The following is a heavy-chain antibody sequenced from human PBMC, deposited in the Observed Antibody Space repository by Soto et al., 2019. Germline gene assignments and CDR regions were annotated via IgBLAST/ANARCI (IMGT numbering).Heavy chain of an antibody. D-gene: IGHD3-10*01. CDR2: IYHSGST. V-gene: IGHV4-30-2*01. CDR3: ARATGVLLWFGEFDY. Sequence: PSETLSLTCAVSGGSISSGGYSWSWIRQPPGKGLEWIGYIYHSGSTYNNPSLKSRVTISVDRSKNQFSLKLSSVTAADTAVYYCARATGVLLWFGEFDYWGQGTLVTVSS. CDR1: GGSISSGGYS. J-gene: IGHJ4*02.